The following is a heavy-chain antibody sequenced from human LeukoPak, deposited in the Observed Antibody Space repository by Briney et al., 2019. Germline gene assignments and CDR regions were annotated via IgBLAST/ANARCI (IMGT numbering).Heavy chain of an antibody. CDR1: GGSFSGYY. CDR2: IDHSGRT. J-gene: IGHJ4*02. CDR3: ARKSILIAGRKPYDF. D-gene: IGHD6-13*01. Sequence: SETLSLTCAVYGGSFSGYYWSWIRQPPGKGLEWIGEIDHSGRTNSNASLKSRVTISVDTFKNQFSLRLTSVTAADTAVYYCARKSILIAGRKPYDFWDQGALVTVSP. V-gene: IGHV4-34*01.